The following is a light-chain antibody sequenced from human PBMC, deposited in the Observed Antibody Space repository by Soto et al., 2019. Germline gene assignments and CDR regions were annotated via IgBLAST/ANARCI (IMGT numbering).Light chain of an antibody. Sequence: QSVLTQPPSASGTPGQRVTISCSGSSSNIGSNTVNWYQQLPGTAPQLLINVNNQRPSGVPDRFSGYTAGTSASLAISGLLAEDEADYYCATWDDSLNILVFGGGTKLTVL. CDR2: VNN. V-gene: IGLV1-44*01. J-gene: IGLJ2*01. CDR3: ATWDDSLNILV. CDR1: SSNIGSNT.